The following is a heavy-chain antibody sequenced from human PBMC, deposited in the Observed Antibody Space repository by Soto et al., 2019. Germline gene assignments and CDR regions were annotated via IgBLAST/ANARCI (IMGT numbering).Heavy chain of an antibody. Sequence: SETLSLTCAVDGGTFSGYCWTWIRQPPGTGLEWIGEINHSGSTNYNPSLKSRVTISVDTSKNQFSLKLRSVTAADTAVYYCAREDSSGYYYGPLDYWGQGTLVTVSS. CDR3: AREDSSGYYYGPLDY. CDR2: INHSGST. D-gene: IGHD3-22*01. J-gene: IGHJ4*02. CDR1: GGTFSGYC. V-gene: IGHV4-34*01.